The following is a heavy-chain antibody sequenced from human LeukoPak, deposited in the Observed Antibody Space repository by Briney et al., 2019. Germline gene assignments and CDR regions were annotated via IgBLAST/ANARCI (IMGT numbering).Heavy chain of an antibody. V-gene: IGHV4-4*07. J-gene: IGHJ3*02. D-gene: IGHD3-22*01. CDR2: IYTSGST. CDR3: AREPDYYGTSDYRDAFDI. Sequence: SETLSLTCSVSGDSISSYYWSWIRQPPGKGLEWIGRIYTSGSTYYNPSLKSRVTISVATSKNQFSLKLSSVTAADTAVYYCAREPDYYGTSDYRDAFDIWGQGTLVTVSS. CDR1: GDSISSYY.